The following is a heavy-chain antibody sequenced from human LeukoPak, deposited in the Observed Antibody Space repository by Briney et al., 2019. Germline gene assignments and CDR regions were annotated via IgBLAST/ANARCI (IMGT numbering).Heavy chain of an antibody. CDR1: GVSISSSNSY. CDR3: AREVDTNWFDP. J-gene: IGHJ5*02. Sequence: SETLSLTCAVSGVSISSSNSYWGWIRQPPGKGLEWIGSIYYSGNTYYNASLKSRVTISVDTSKNQFSLKVTSVTAADTAVYYCAREVDTNWFDPWGQGTLVTVSS. V-gene: IGHV4-39*02. CDR2: IYYSGNT. D-gene: IGHD3-9*01.